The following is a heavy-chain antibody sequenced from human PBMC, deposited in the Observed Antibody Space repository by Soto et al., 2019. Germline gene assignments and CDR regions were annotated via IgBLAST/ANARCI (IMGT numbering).Heavy chain of an antibody. CDR2: INHSGST. D-gene: IGHD5-18*01. Sequence: QVQLQQWGAGLLKPSETLSLTCAVYGGSFSGYYWSWIRQPPGKGLEWIGEINHSGSTNYNPSLKSRVTVSVDTSKNQFSLKLSSVTAADTAVYYCARARYSYAAFDYWGQGTLVTVSS. V-gene: IGHV4-34*01. CDR3: ARARYSYAAFDY. J-gene: IGHJ4*02. CDR1: GGSFSGYY.